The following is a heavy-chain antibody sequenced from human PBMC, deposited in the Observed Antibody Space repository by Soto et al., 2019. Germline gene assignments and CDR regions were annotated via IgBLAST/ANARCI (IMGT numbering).Heavy chain of an antibody. V-gene: IGHV3-23*01. CDR1: GFPLSTYG. Sequence: EVQLLESGGGLVQPGGSLRLSCAASGFPLSTYGMTWVRQAQGKGLEWGSAITGTGGNTYYVDSVKGPFTSSRDNSKNMLYLQVNSLRVGDTAVYYCARIRDYWDGLAVWGQGTTVTVSS. J-gene: IGHJ6*02. D-gene: IGHD2-8*02. CDR3: ARIRDYWDGLAV. CDR2: ITGTGGNT.